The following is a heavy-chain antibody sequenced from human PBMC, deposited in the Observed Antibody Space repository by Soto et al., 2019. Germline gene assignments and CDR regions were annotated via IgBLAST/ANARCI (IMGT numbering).Heavy chain of an antibody. J-gene: IGHJ5*02. CDR3: AKDISGSGEYNWFDP. CDR1: GFTFDDYA. D-gene: IGHD3-10*01. V-gene: IGHV3-9*01. Sequence: EVQLVESGGGLVQPGRSLRLSCAASGFTFDDYAMHWVRQAPGKGLEWVSGISWNSGSIGYADSVKGRFTISRDNAKNSLYLQMNSLRAEDTALYYCAKDISGSGEYNWFDPWGQGTLVTVSS. CDR2: ISWNSGSI.